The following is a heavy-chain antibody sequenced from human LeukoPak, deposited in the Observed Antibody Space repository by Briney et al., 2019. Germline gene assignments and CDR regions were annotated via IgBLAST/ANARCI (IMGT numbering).Heavy chain of an antibody. D-gene: IGHD6-19*01. CDR3: ARGQSVAGRWFFDY. Sequence: SGGSLRLSCAASGFTFSSYAMHWVRQAPGKGLEYLSGISTSGGSTMYANSVKGRFTISRDNSKNTLHLQMGSLRAEDMAIYYCARGQSVAGRWFFDYWAREAWSPSPQ. CDR1: GFTFSSYA. CDR2: ISTSGGST. V-gene: IGHV3-64*01. J-gene: IGHJ4*02.